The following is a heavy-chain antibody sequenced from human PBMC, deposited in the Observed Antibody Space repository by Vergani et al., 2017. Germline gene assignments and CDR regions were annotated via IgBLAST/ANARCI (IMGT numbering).Heavy chain of an antibody. CDR1: GYTFTGYY. D-gene: IGHD6-19*01. CDR3: ARGPKGYSSGWYLVY. J-gene: IGHJ4*02. Sequence: QVQLVQSGAEVKKPGASVKVSCKASGYTFTGYYMHWVRQAPGQGLEWMGWINPNSGSTNYAQKFQGRVTMTRDTSISTAYMELSRLRSDDTAVYYCARGPKGYSSGWYLVYWGQGTLVTVSS. CDR2: INPNSGST. V-gene: IGHV1-2*02.